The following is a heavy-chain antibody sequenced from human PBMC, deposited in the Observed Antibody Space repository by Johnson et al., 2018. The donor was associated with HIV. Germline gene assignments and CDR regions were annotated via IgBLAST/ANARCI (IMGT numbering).Heavy chain of an antibody. CDR1: GFTFSSYA. J-gene: IGHJ3*02. D-gene: IGHD1-26*01. Sequence: QVQLVESGGGVVQPGRSLRLSCAASGFTFSSYAVQWVRQAPDKGLEWVAVISYDGSKKYYADSVRGRFTISRDNSKNTLYLQMNSLRAEDTAVYYCARGYSGSDDAFDIWGQGTMVTVSS. CDR3: ARGYSGSDDAFDI. CDR2: ISYDGSKK. V-gene: IGHV3-30-3*01.